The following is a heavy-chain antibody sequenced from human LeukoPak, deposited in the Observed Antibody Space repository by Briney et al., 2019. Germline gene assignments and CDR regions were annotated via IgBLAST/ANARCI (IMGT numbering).Heavy chain of an antibody. CDR1: GFTFSSYG. V-gene: IGHV3-30*02. CDR3: AKERVDWRYFDY. D-gene: IGHD3-9*01. J-gene: IGHJ4*02. CDR2: IRYDGSNK. Sequence: PGGSLRLSCAASGFTFSSYGMHWVRQAPGKGLEWVAFIRYDGSNKYYADSVKGRFTISRDNSKNTLYLQMNSLRAEDTAVYYCAKERVDWRYFDYWGQGTLVTVSS.